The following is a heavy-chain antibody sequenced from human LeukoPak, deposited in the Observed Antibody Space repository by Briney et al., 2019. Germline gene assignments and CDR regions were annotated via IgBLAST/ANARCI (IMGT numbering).Heavy chain of an antibody. Sequence: GGSLRLSCVASGFTFSSYGMHWARQAPGKGLEWVAFIWSDGSKKYYADSVKGRFTISRDNSKNTLYLQMNSLRTEDTALYYCVRGKQNMDVWGKGTTVTISS. J-gene: IGHJ6*03. V-gene: IGHV3-30*02. D-gene: IGHD3-10*01. CDR3: VRGKQNMDV. CDR2: IWSDGSKK. CDR1: GFTFSSYG.